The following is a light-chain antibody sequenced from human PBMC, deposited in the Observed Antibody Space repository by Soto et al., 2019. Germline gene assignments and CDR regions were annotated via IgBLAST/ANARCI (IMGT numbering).Light chain of an antibody. CDR2: TGS. CDR1: QDISNW. CDR3: QQANSFPLT. V-gene: IGKV1-12*01. Sequence: DIQMTQSPSSVSASVGDRVSITCRASQDISNWLAWYQQKPGRAPKLLIYTGSSLQSGVPSRFSGTGSGTDFTLTISSLQPEDVAPYYCQQANSFPLTFGGGTKVEIK. J-gene: IGKJ4*01.